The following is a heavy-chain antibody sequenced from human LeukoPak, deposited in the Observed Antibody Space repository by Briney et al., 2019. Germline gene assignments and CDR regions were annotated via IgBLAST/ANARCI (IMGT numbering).Heavy chain of an antibody. CDR3: ATHVDTAMVLFGY. Sequence: ASVKVSCKASGYTFTSYGISWVRQAPGQGLEWMGWISAYNGNTNYAQKLQGRVTMTEDTSTDTAYMELSSLRSEDTAVYYCATHVDTAMVLFGYWGQGTLVTVSS. V-gene: IGHV1-18*01. J-gene: IGHJ4*02. CDR1: GYTFTSYG. D-gene: IGHD5-18*01. CDR2: ISAYNGNT.